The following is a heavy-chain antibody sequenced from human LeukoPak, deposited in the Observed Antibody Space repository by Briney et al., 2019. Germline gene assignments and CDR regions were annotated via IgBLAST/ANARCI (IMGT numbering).Heavy chain of an antibody. CDR2: IYYSGST. V-gene: IGHV4-39*01. Sequence: SETLSLTCTVSGGSISSSSYYWGWIRQPPGKGLEWIGSIYYSGSTYYNPSLKSRVTISVDTSKNQFSLKLSSVTAADTAVYYCASQNYYDSSGYYDIWGQGTMVTVPS. J-gene: IGHJ3*02. CDR1: GGSISSSSYY. D-gene: IGHD3-22*01. CDR3: ASQNYYDSSGYYDI.